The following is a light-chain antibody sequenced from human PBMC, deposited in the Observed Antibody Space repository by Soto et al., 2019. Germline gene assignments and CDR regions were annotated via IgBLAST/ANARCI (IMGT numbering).Light chain of an antibody. V-gene: IGKV1-39*01. CDR3: QQSYSTPQTT. CDR1: QSISSY. Sequence: DIQMTQSPSSLSASVGDRVTITCRASQSISSYLNWYQQKPGKAPKLLIYAASSLQSGVPSTFSGSGSGTDFTLTISSLQPEDFATYYCQQSYSTPQTTFGQGTKLEIK. CDR2: AAS. J-gene: IGKJ2*01.